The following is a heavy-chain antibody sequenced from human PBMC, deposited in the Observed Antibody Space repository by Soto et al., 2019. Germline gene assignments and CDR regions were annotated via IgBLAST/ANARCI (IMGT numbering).Heavy chain of an antibody. CDR3: ARDPANTQIYGMDV. V-gene: IGHV1-69*06. Sequence: SVKVSCKASGGTFSSYAISWVRQAPGQGLEWMGGIIPIFGTANYAQKFRGRVTITADKSTSTAYMELSSLRSENTAVYYCARDPANTQIYGMDVWGQGTTVTVSS. D-gene: IGHD2-2*02. J-gene: IGHJ6*02. CDR2: IIPIFGTA. CDR1: GGTFSSYA.